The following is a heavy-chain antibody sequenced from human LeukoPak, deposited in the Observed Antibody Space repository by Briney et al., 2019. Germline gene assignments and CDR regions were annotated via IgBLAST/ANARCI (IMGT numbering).Heavy chain of an antibody. CDR3: ARRHLGGWRYSDY. Sequence: GESLKISCKGSGYIFTNFWIGWVRQMPGKGLKWMGNIYPGDSDTKYSPSFQGQVTLTVDKSISTAYLQWSSLKTSDTAIYYCARRHLGGWRYSDYWGQGTLVTVSS. D-gene: IGHD6-19*01. J-gene: IGHJ4*02. V-gene: IGHV5-51*01. CDR2: IYPGDSDT. CDR1: GYIFTNFW.